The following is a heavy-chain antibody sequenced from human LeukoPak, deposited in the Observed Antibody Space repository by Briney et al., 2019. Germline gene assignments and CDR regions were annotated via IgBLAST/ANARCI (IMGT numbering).Heavy chain of an antibody. CDR2: IYYSGST. J-gene: IGHJ6*03. CDR1: GGSISSYY. V-gene: IGHV4-59*01. CDR3: ARAGNDWNDRYYYYYMDV. D-gene: IGHD1-1*01. Sequence: PSETLPLTCTVSGGSISSYYWSWIRQPPGKGLEWIGYIYYSGSTNYNPSLKSRVTISVDTSKNQFSLKLSSVTAADTAVYYCARAGNDWNDRYYYYYMDVWGKGTTVTVSS.